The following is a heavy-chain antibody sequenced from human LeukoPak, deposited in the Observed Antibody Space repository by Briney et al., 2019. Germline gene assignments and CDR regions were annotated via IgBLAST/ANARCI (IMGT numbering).Heavy chain of an antibody. CDR2: ISSSSSYI. CDR1: GFTFSSYS. CDR3: ARGGISIVVTEPYDAFDI. J-gene: IGHJ3*02. Sequence: GGSLRLSCAASGFTFSSYSMNWVRQAPGKGLEWVSSISSSSSYIYYADSVKGRFTISRDNAKNSLYLQMNSLRAEDTAVYYCARGGISIVVTEPYDAFDIWGQGTMVTVSS. D-gene: IGHD5-12*01. V-gene: IGHV3-21*01.